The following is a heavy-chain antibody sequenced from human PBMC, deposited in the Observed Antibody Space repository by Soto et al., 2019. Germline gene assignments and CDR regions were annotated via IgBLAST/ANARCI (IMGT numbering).Heavy chain of an antibody. CDR3: TRKAAVEPAADFDY. J-gene: IGHJ4*02. Sequence: PGGSLRLSCTASGFTFGDYAMSWFRQAPGKGLEWVGFIRSKAYGGTPEYAASVKGRFTVSRDDSKSIAYLQMNSLRTEDTAVYYCTRKAAVEPAADFDYWGQGTLVTVSS. CDR1: GFTFGDYA. CDR2: IRSKAYGGTP. V-gene: IGHV3-49*03. D-gene: IGHD2-2*01.